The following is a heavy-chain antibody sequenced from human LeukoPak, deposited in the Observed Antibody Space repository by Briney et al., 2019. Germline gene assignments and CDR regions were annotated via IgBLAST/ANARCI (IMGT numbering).Heavy chain of an antibody. CDR3: AKKTPGTYPFDY. V-gene: IGHV3-23*01. Sequence: PGGSLRLSCAASGFTFSSSAMNWVRQVPGKGLEWVSASGTAGDTYYADSVKGRFTISRDDSKNTLHLQMTSLRAEDTAVYYCAKKTPGTYPFDYWGQGTLVTVS. J-gene: IGHJ4*02. CDR2: SGTAGDT. D-gene: IGHD6-13*01. CDR1: GFTFSSSA.